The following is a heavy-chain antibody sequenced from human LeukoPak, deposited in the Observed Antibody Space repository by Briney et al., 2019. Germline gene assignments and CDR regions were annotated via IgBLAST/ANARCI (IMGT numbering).Heavy chain of an antibody. V-gene: IGHV3-23*01. CDR2: ISGSGGNT. CDR1: GFTFSSYA. CDR3: ARDRFYDSSGYYYGY. J-gene: IGHJ4*02. Sequence: PGGSLRLSCAASGFTFSSYAMSWVRQAPGKGLEWVSAISGSGGNTYYADSVKGRFTISRDNSKGTLYLQMNSLRAEDTAVYYCARDRFYDSSGYYYGYWGQGTLVTVSS. D-gene: IGHD3-22*01.